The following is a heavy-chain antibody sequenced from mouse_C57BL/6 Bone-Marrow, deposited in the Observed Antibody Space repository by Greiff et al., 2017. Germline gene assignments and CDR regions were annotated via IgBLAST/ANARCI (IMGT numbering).Heavy chain of an antibody. D-gene: IGHD1-1*01. J-gene: IGHJ2*01. V-gene: IGHV1-59*01. Sequence: QVQLQQPGAELVRPGTSVTLSCKASGYTFTSYWMHWVKQRPGQGLEWIGVIDPSDSYTNYNQKFKGKATLTVDTSSSTAYMQLSSLTSEDSAVYYCARPTVVEDYFDYWGQGTTLTVSS. CDR1: GYTFTSYW. CDR2: IDPSDSYT. CDR3: ARPTVVEDYFDY.